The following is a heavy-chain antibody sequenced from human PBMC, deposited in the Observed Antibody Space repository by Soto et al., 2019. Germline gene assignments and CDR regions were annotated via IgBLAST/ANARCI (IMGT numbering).Heavy chain of an antibody. CDR1: GLTFSNYA. Sequence: GGSLRLSCAASGLTFSNYAMSWVRQAPGMGLEWVSSISGDGGSTYYADSVRGRFTMTTDKSKSMLYLQMNSLRGEDTALYYCATAYYSSGNYYYVYDVSTQGTTVTGSS. J-gene: IGHJ6*02. V-gene: IGHV3-23*01. CDR2: ISGDGGST. D-gene: IGHD3-10*01. CDR3: ATAYYSSGNYYYVYDV.